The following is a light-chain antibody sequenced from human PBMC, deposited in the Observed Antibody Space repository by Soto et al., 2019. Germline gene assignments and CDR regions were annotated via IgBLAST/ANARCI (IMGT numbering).Light chain of an antibody. CDR3: QKDNNWHPIT. CDR2: GAS. Sequence: EIVMTQSPATLSVSPGERATLSCRASQSVSSNLAWYQQKPGQAPRLLIYGASTRATGIPARFSGSGSGTEFSLTISRLQSEDFAGYYCQKDNNWHPITFGQGPRLEIK. CDR1: QSVSSN. V-gene: IGKV3-15*01. J-gene: IGKJ5*01.